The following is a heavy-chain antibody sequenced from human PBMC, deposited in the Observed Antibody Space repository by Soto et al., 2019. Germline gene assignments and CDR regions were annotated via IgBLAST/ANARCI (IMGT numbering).Heavy chain of an antibody. V-gene: IGHV3-30-3*01. J-gene: IGHJ3*02. D-gene: IGHD2-21*01. CDR3: ARIPNDAFDI. Sequence: PGGSLRLSCAASGFTFSSYAMHWVRQAPGKGLEWVAVISYDGSNKYYADSVKGRFTISRDNSKNTLYPQMNSLRAEDTAVYYCARIPNDAFDIWGQGTMVTVSS. CDR1: GFTFSSYA. CDR2: ISYDGSNK.